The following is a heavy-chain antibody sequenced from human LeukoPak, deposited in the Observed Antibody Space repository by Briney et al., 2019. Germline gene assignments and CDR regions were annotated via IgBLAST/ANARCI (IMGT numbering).Heavy chain of an antibody. V-gene: IGHV4-61*02. Sequence: LSLTCTVSGGSISSGSYYLSWIRQPAGKGLEWIGRIHTSGSTNQNPSLKSRVTISVDTSKNQFFLKLSSVTAADTAVYYCARLSYYYDSTWGQGTLVTVSS. CDR2: IHTSGST. CDR3: ARLSYYYDST. D-gene: IGHD3-22*01. CDR1: GGSISSGSYY. J-gene: IGHJ5*02.